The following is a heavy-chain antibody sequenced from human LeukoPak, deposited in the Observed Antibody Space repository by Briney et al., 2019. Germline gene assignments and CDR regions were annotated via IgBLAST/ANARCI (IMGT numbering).Heavy chain of an antibody. Sequence: SGTLSLTCTVSGYSISSGYYWGWIRQPPGKGLEWIGSIYHSGSTYYNPSLKSRVTISVDTSKNQFSLKLSSVAAADTAVYYCAREGIVVSTAFDIWGQGTMVTVSS. J-gene: IGHJ3*02. CDR2: IYHSGST. V-gene: IGHV4-38-2*02. CDR3: AREGIVVSTAFDI. CDR1: GYSISSGYY. D-gene: IGHD3-22*01.